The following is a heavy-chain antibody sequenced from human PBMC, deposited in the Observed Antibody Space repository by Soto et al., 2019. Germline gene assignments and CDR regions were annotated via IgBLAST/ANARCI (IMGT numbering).Heavy chain of an antibody. V-gene: IGHV4-4*07. CDR1: GGSISSYY. J-gene: IGHJ4*02. Sequence: SETLSLTCTVSGGSISSYYWSWIRQPTGKGLEWIGRIYTSGSTNYNPSLKSRVTMSVDTSKSQFSLKLSSVTAADTAVYYCARVSSNYDFWSGYHYYFDYWGQGTLVTVSS. CDR3: ARVSSNYDFWSGYHYYFDY. CDR2: IYTSGST. D-gene: IGHD3-3*01.